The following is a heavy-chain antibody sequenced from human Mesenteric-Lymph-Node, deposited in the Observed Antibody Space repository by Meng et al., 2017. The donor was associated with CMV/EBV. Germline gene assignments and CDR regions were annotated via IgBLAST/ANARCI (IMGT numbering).Heavy chain of an antibody. V-gene: IGHV1-18*01. Sequence: KASGYTFTTVAVVWVRQAPGQGLEWMGWISTYNGNTHYAPKFQGRVTMTTDTSTTTLYMELKSLRSDDTAVYYCARESGSEPYLLGYWGQGTLVTVSS. J-gene: IGHJ4*02. D-gene: IGHD1-14*01. CDR2: ISTYNGNT. CDR3: ARESGSEPYLLGY. CDR1: GYTFTTVA.